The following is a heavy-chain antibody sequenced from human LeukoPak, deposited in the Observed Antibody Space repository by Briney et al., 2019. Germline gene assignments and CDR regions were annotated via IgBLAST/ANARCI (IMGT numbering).Heavy chain of an antibody. D-gene: IGHD6-6*01. CDR3: ARVSSSSRRLYYYYYYMDV. CDR1: GYTFTSYD. Sequence: ASVKVSCKASGYTFTSYDINWVRQATGQGLEWMGWMNPNSGNTGYAQKFQGRVTITRNTSISTAYMELSGLRSEDTAVYYCARVSSSSRRLYYYYYYMDVWGKGTTVTVSS. J-gene: IGHJ6*03. CDR2: MNPNSGNT. V-gene: IGHV1-8*03.